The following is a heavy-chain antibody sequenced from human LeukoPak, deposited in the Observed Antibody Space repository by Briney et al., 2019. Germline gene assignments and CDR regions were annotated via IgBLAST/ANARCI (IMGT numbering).Heavy chain of an antibody. CDR1: GYTFIGNY. J-gene: IGHJ4*02. V-gene: IGHV1-2*02. CDR3: ARIPMQGSPWDY. Sequence: ASVKVSCKASGYTFIGNYVHWVRQAPGQGLEWMGWINPNSGGTNYAQKFQGRVTMTRDTSISTAYMELSRLRSDDTAVYYCARIPMQGSPWDYWGQGTLVTVSS. CDR2: INPNSGGT.